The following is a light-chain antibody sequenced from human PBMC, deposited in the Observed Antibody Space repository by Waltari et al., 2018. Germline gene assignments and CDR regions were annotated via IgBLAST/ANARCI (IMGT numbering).Light chain of an antibody. CDR2: DTS. Sequence: EILLMQSPGTLSLSPGERATLSCRASQSISRALAWYQQKPGQAPRLLIFDTSKRATGIPDRFSGSGSGTDFSLTISRLEPEDFAVYYCQHYVRLPATFGQGTKVEIK. V-gene: IGKV3-20*01. CDR1: QSISRAL. CDR3: QHYVRLPAT. J-gene: IGKJ2*01.